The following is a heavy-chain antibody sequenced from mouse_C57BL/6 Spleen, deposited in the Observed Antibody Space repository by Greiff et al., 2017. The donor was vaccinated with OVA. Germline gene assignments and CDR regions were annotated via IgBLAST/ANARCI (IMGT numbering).Heavy chain of an antibody. V-gene: IGHV1-82*01. CDR2: IYPGDGDT. CDR1: GYAFSSSW. Sequence: QVQLQQSGPELVKPGASVKISCKASGYAFSSSWMNWVKQRPGKGLEWIGRIYPGDGDTNYNGKFKGKATLTADKSSSTAYMQLSSLTSEDSAVYFCVRGNFYAMDYWGQGTSVTVSS. CDR3: VRGNFYAMDY. J-gene: IGHJ4*01. D-gene: IGHD2-1*01.